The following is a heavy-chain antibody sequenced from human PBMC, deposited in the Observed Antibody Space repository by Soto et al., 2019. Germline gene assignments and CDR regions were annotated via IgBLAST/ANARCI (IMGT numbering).Heavy chain of an antibody. D-gene: IGHD3-22*01. CDR3: ARGDGDRYDGNGYLGRH. J-gene: IGHJ4*02. Sequence: EVQLVESGGGLVQPGESLTLSCAASGFPFSSYWMHWVRQAPGKGLVWVSRIKSDGSGTYYADSVQDRFTISRDNARKNLLPEKDSLRGEGPGLYFRARGDGDRYDGNGYLGRHWGQGTLVTVSS. CDR1: GFPFSSYW. CDR2: IKSDGSGT. V-gene: IGHV3-74*01.